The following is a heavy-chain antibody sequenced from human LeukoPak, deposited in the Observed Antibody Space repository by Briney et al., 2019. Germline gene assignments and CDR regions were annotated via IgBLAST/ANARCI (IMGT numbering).Heavy chain of an antibody. V-gene: IGHV3-48*01. CDR1: GFTFSSYG. CDR3: ARDPGYSAYDRGNWFDP. J-gene: IGHJ5*02. D-gene: IGHD5-12*01. Sequence: PGRSLRLSCAASGFTFSSYGMHWVRQAPGKGLEWVSHISSSSGTIYYADSVKGRFTISRDNAKNSLYLQMNSLRAEDTAVYYCARDPGYSAYDRGNWFDPWGQGTLVTVSS. CDR2: ISSSSGTI.